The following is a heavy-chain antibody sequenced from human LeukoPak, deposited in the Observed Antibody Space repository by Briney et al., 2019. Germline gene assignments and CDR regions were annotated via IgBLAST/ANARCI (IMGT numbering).Heavy chain of an antibody. CDR1: GYTLTDYH. V-gene: IGHV1-2*02. D-gene: IGHD3-16*01. CDR2: IKPNSGVT. Sequence: GASVKVSCKASGYTLTDYHIHWVRQAPGQGLEWMGWIKPNSGVTNYEQKFQGRVTMTRDTSSSTVYMEVSSLYSDETAVYYCARGRLIETGGTAIEYWGQGTLVTVSS. CDR3: ARGRLIETGGTAIEY. J-gene: IGHJ4*02.